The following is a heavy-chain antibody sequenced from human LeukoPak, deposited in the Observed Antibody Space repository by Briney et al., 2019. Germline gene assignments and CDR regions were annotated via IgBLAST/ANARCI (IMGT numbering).Heavy chain of an antibody. CDR3: ARGAHLKGIAAALY. V-gene: IGHV3-30*19. CDR1: GFTFSSYG. Sequence: GGSLRLSCAASGFTFSSYGMHWVRQAPGKGLEWVAVISYDGSNKYYVDSVKGRFTISRDNSKNTLYLQMNSLRAEDTAVYYCARGAHLKGIAAALYWGQGTLVTVSS. D-gene: IGHD6-13*01. CDR2: ISYDGSNK. J-gene: IGHJ4*02.